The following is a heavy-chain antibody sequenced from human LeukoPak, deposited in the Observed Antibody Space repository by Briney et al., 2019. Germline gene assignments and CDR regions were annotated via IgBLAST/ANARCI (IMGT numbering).Heavy chain of an antibody. CDR2: INWNGGSR. V-gene: IGHV3-20*04. D-gene: IGHD6-13*01. CDR1: GFNFDDYA. CDR3: ARDDKGSSWYGDYYYYYMDV. Sequence: GGSLRLSCTTSGFNFDDYAMSWVRQAPGKGLEWVSGINWNGGSRTYADSVKGRFTISRGNARNSVYLQMNSLRAEDTAVYYCARDDKGSSWYGDYYYYYMDVWGKGTTVTISS. J-gene: IGHJ6*03.